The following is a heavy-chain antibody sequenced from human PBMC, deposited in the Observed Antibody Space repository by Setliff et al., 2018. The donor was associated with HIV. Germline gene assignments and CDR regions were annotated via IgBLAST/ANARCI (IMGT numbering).Heavy chain of an antibody. V-gene: IGHV4-61*02. CDR3: ARIGSGWSVGWFDP. J-gene: IGHJ5*02. CDR2: IYTGGRT. D-gene: IGHD6-13*01. Sequence: SETLSLTCTVSGGSISSGSYFWTWIRQPAGKGLEWVGRIYTGGRTNYNPSLKGRVTMSVDTSKNQFSLNLSSVTAADTAVYYCARIGSGWSVGWFDPWGQGTLVTVSS. CDR1: GGSISSGSYF.